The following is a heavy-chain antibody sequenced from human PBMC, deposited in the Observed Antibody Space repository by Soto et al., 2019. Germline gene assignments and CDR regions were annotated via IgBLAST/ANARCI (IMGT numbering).Heavy chain of an antibody. CDR2: IKQDGSEK. Sequence: EVQLVESGGGLVQPGGSLTLSCAASGFTFSRNWMSWVRQAPGKGLEWVASIKQDGSEKYYADAVKGRFTLSRDNVENSLYLQMNSLRAEDTAVYYCARDGDGYPAWGQGTLVTVSS. CDR1: GFTFSRNW. CDR3: ARDGDGYPA. V-gene: IGHV3-7*01. D-gene: IGHD1-1*01. J-gene: IGHJ5*02.